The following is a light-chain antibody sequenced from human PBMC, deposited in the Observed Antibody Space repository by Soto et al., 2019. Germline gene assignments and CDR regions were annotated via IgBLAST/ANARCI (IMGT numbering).Light chain of an antibody. J-gene: IGLJ3*02. Sequence: QSALTQPASVSGSPGQTITISCAGTTSDIGSYNFVSWYQQHPGKAPKLMIYDVNKWPSGVPDRFSGSKSGNTASLTISGLQAEDEADYHCCSYAGSHTPWVFGGGTKLTVL. CDR2: DVN. V-gene: IGLV2-11*01. CDR1: TSDIGSYNF. CDR3: CSYAGSHTPWV.